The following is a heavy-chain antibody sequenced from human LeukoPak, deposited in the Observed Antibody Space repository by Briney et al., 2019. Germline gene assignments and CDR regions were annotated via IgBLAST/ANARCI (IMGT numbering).Heavy chain of an antibody. Sequence: GGSLRLSCAASGFTFSSYAMSWVRQAPGKGLEWVSAISGSGGSTYYADSVKGRFTISRDNAKNTLYLQMNSLRAEDTAVYYCVRGAVTGQQSDNWGRGTLVTVSS. CDR2: ISGSGGST. V-gene: IGHV3-23*01. J-gene: IGHJ4*02. CDR3: VRGAVTGQQSDN. D-gene: IGHD6-19*01. CDR1: GFTFSSYA.